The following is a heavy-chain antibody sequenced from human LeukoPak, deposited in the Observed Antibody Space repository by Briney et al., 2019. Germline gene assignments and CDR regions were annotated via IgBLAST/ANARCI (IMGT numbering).Heavy chain of an antibody. CDR1: GFTFGDYA. CDR3: TRGYSSSWTDY. CDR2: IRSKAYGGTT. V-gene: IGHV3-49*04. J-gene: IGHJ4*02. D-gene: IGHD6-13*01. Sequence: GGPLRLSCTASGFTFGDYAMSWVRQAPGKGLEWVGFIRSKAYGGTTEYAASVKGRFTISRDDSKSIAYLQMNSLKTEDTAVYYCTRGYSSSWTDYWGQGTLVTVSS.